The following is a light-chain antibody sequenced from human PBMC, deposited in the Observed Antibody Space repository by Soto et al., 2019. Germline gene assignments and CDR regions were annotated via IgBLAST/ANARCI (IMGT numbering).Light chain of an antibody. CDR2: GAS. CDR1: QSVSSS. J-gene: IGKJ2*01. V-gene: IGKV3-15*01. Sequence: EKAMRQSPATMSVSPGERAALSCRASQSVSSSLAWYQQKPGQAPRLLIYGASTRATGIPARFSGRGSGTEFTLTISSLQSEDCAVYYCQQCNDWPHTFGQGTKLEIK. CDR3: QQCNDWPHT.